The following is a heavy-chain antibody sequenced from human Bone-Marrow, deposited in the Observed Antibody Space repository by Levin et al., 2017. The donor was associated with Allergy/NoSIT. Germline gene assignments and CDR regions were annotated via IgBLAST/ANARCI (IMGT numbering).Heavy chain of an antibody. Sequence: GGSLRLSCAASGFTFSNYEMNWVRQAPGKGLEWVSYISATGYTIYYADSVKGRLTISRDNARNALHLQMNSLRDDDTAVYYCARASLIKTSGSFNPIHLDSWGQGTLVTVSS. D-gene: IGHD1-26*01. CDR1: GFTFSNYE. J-gene: IGHJ4*02. CDR2: ISATGYTI. CDR3: ARASLIKTSGSFNPIHLDS. V-gene: IGHV3-48*03.